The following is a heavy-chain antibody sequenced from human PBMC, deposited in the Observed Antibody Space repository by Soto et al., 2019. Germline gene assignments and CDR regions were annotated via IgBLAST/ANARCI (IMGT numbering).Heavy chain of an antibody. V-gene: IGHV3-74*01. J-gene: IGHJ2*01. Sequence: EVQLVESGGGLVPPGGSLRLSCAASGFNFSSYWMHWVRQAPGKGLVWVSSINSDGSSTSYADSVKGLFTISRDNAKNTLYLQMNSLRAEDTAVYYCASDQGRKRWYFDLWCRGTLVTVSS. CDR1: GFNFSSYW. CDR3: ASDQGRKRWYFDL. CDR2: INSDGSST.